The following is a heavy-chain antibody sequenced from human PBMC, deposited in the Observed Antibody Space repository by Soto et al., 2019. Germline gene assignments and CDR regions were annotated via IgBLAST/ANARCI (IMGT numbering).Heavy chain of an antibody. CDR2: ISAYNGNT. CDR3: ARANLMITFGGVIVNYFDY. D-gene: IGHD3-16*02. V-gene: IGHV1-18*01. Sequence: QVQLVQSGAEVKKPGASVKVSCKASGYTFTSYGISWVRQAPGQGLEWMGWISAYNGNTNYAQKLQGRVTMTTDTSTSTAYMELRSLRSDDTAVYYCARANLMITFGGVIVNYFDYWGQGTLVTVSS. CDR1: GYTFTSYG. J-gene: IGHJ4*02.